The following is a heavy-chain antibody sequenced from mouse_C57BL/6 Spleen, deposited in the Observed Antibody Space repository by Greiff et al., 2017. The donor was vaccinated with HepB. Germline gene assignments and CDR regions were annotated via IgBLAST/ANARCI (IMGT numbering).Heavy chain of an antibody. D-gene: IGHD2-3*01. J-gene: IGHJ4*01. CDR2: ISDGGSYT. CDR3: ARDRDSIMDY. CDR1: GFTFSSYA. Sequence: EVQRVESGGGLVKPGGSLKLSCAASGFTFSSYAMSWVRQTPEKRLEWVATISDGGSYTYYPDNVKGRFTISRDNAKNNLYLQMSHLKSEDTAMYYCARDRDSIMDYWGQGTSVTVSS. V-gene: IGHV5-4*01.